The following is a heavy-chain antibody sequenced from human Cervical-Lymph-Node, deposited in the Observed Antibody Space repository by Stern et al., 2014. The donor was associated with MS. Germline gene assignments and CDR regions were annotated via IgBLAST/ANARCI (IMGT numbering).Heavy chain of an antibody. V-gene: IGHV3-48*02. J-gene: IGHJ4*02. Sequence: VQLVESGGGLVRPGGALSLSCAASGFNFTIYNMNWVRQSPGKGLEWISYIRGSSINKYDDDSVKGRFSISRDNAKDSLYLQMNDLRDEDTALYYCVRDSAIFGGIIEFDFWGQGALVTVSS. CDR2: IRGSSINK. CDR1: GFNFTIYN. CDR3: VRDSAIFGGIIEFDF. D-gene: IGHD3-3*01.